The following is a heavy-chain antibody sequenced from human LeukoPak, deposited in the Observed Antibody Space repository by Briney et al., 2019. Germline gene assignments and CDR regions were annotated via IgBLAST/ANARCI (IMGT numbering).Heavy chain of an antibody. D-gene: IGHD3-3*01. V-gene: IGHV3-7*01. Sequence: PGGSLRLSCVASGFTFSSYWMSWVRQAPGKGLEWVANIKQDGSEKYYVDSVKGRFTISRDNAKNSLYLQMNSLRAEDTAVYYCARELEWLSLYYYYGMDAWGQGTTVTVSS. CDR3: ARELEWLSLYYYYGMDA. J-gene: IGHJ6*02. CDR1: GFTFSSYW. CDR2: IKQDGSEK.